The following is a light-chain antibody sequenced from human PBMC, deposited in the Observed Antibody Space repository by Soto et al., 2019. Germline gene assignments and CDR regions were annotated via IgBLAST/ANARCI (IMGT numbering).Light chain of an antibody. Sequence: QSALTQPRSVSGSPGQSVTISCTGTSSDVVGYNYVSWYQQHPGKAPKLMIYDVSKRPSGVPDRFSGSKSGNTASLTISGLQAEDEADYYCCSYAGSYTGVFGGGTQLTVL. CDR2: DVS. CDR3: CSYAGSYTGV. J-gene: IGLJ3*02. CDR1: SSDVVGYNY. V-gene: IGLV2-11*01.